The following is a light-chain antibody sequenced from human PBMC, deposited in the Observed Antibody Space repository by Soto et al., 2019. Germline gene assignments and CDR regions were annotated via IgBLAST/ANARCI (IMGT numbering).Light chain of an antibody. CDR3: CSHAGSYTYV. CDR1: SSDVGGYNY. J-gene: IGLJ6*01. CDR2: DVT. Sequence: QSVLTQPRSVSGSPGQSLTISCTGTSSDVGGYNYVSWYQQHPGKAPKLMIYDVTKRPSGVPDRFSGSKSGNTASLTISGLQAEDEGDYYCCSHAGSYTYVFGTGTQLTVL. V-gene: IGLV2-11*01.